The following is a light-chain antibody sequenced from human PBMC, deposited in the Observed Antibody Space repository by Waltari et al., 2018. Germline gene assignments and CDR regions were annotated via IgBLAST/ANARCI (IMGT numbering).Light chain of an antibody. CDR1: QPITNY. CDR2: DAS. CDR3: QRYDNLPVFA. J-gene: IGKJ3*01. Sequence: DIQLTQSPSSLSASVGDRVTITCQASQPITNYLNWYQQKPGRAPELLIYDASTLQTGVPSRFSGSQSGTEFTFTIASLQPEDIATYYCQRYDNLPVFAFGPGTKVNVK. V-gene: IGKV1-33*01.